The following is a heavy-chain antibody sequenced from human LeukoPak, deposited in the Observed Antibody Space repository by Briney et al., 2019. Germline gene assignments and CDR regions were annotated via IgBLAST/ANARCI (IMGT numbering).Heavy chain of an antibody. CDR1: GFTFSNYA. CDR3: AKANYSSGWDY. V-gene: IGHV3-23*01. J-gene: IGHJ4*02. Sequence: GGSLRLSRAASGFTFSNYAMSWVRQVPGKGLEWVSSISGSSGYTYYADSVKGRLTISRDKSKNTLYLQMNSLRAEDTALYYCAKANYSSGWDYWGQGTLVTVSS. CDR2: ISGSSGYT. D-gene: IGHD6-19*01.